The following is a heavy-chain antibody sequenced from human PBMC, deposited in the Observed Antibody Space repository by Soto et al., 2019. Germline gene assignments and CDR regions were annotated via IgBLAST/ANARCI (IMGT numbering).Heavy chain of an antibody. J-gene: IGHJ4*02. CDR3: AKGAYAVVAASYFDY. CDR1: GFIFSSYG. V-gene: IGHV3-30*18. D-gene: IGHD2-15*01. CDR2: ISYDGSNK. Sequence: QVQLVESGGGVVQPGRSLRLSCAASGFIFSSYGMHWVRQAPGKGLEWVAVISYDGSNKYYADSVKGRFTISRDNSKNTLYLQMNSLRAEDTAVYYCAKGAYAVVAASYFDYWGQGTLVTVSS.